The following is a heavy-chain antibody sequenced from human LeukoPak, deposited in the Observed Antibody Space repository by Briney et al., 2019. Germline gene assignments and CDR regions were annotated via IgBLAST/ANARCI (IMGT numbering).Heavy chain of an antibody. J-gene: IGHJ4*02. Sequence: GGTLRLSCAASGFTFNTYGMTWVRQAPGKGLEWVSAITSSGGSTYYGDSVKGRFTISRDNSRNTLYLQMNSLRVDDTAVYYCARDLCWGCFDDWGQGNLVTVSS. CDR3: ARDLCWGCFDD. CDR1: GFTFNTYG. V-gene: IGHV3-23*01. D-gene: IGHD3-10*02. CDR2: ITSSGGST.